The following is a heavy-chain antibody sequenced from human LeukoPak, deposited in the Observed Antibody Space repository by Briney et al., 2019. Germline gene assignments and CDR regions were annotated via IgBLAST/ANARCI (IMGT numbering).Heavy chain of an antibody. CDR2: ITPILGIA. CDR1: GGTFSSYA. J-gene: IGHJ4*02. Sequence: SVKVSCKASGGTFSSYAISWVRQAPGQGLEWMGRITPILGIANYAQKFQGRVTITADKSTSTAYMELSSLRSEDTAVYYCARGGPGGELPNFTDYWGQGTLVTVSS. V-gene: IGHV1-69*04. CDR3: ARGGPGGELPNFTDY. D-gene: IGHD1-7*01.